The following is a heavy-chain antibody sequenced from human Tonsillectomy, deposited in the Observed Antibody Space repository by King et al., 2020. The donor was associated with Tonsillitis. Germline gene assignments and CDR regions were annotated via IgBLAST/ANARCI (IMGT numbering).Heavy chain of an antibody. CDR2: ISGSGSST. CDR1: GFTFSSYA. V-gene: IGHV3-23*04. D-gene: IGHD3/OR15-3a*01. J-gene: IGHJ6*03. CDR3: AKLTLTDISDFWTGYHMDV. Sequence: VQLVESGGNLVQPGGSLRLSCAASGFTFSSYAMTWVRQAPGRGLEWVSGISGSGSSTYYADSVRGRFTISRDNSKNTLYLQMNSLRAEDTAVFYCAKLTLTDISDFWTGYHMDVWGKGTTVTVSS.